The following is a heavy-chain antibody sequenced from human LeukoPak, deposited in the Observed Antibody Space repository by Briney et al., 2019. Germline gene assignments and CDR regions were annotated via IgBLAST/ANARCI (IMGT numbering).Heavy chain of an antibody. CDR1: GGAISSYN. V-gene: IGHV4-59*01. CDR2: IYNGGST. J-gene: IGHJ4*02. Sequence: PSETLSPTCAVAGGAISSYNWSWIRQPPGEGVGWIVYIYNGGSTNYTPSLTSRVTISIDTSKNQFSLKLSSVTGADTAVYYCAREGGAISFIDYWGEGTPVTASS. D-gene: IGHD3-16*02. CDR3: AREGGAISFIDY.